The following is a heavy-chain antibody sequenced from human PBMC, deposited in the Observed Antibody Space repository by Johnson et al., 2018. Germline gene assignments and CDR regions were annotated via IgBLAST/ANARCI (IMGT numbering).Heavy chain of an antibody. CDR1: GFTFSSYG. CDR3: AKDLLGWFTSKGIPDDAFDI. D-gene: IGHD3-3*01. J-gene: IGHJ3*02. Sequence: QVRLGESGGGVVQPGRSLRLSCAASGFTFSSYGMHWVRQAPGKGLEWVAVISYDGSNKYYADSVKGRFTISRDNSKKTLYLQMNSLRAEETAVYYCAKDLLGWFTSKGIPDDAFDIWGQGTMVTVSS. V-gene: IGHV3-30*18. CDR2: ISYDGSNK.